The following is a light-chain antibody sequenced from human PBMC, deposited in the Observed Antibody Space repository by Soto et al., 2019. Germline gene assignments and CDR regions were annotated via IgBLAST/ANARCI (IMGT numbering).Light chain of an antibody. CDR2: DTS. CDR3: QQYGSLIT. CDR1: QSITNNY. J-gene: IGKJ4*01. V-gene: IGKV3D-20*01. Sequence: DIVLTQSPATLSLSPGERANLSCGASQSITNNYLAWYQQKPGLAPRLLIYDTSKRATGIPDRFSGSGSGTDFTLTISRLEPEDFAVYYCQQYGSLITFGGGTKVEIK.